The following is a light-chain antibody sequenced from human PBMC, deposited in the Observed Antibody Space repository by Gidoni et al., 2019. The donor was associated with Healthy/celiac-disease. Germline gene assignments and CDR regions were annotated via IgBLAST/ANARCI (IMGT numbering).Light chain of an antibody. J-gene: IGKJ4*01. CDR1: QDISNY. CDR2: DAS. Sequence: DIQMTQSPSSLSASVGDRVTITCQASQDISNYLNWYQQKPGKAPKLLIYDASNLETGVPSRFSGSGSGTDFTFTISSLQPEDIATYYCQQYDPLTFXGXTKVEIK. CDR3: QQYDPLT. V-gene: IGKV1-33*01.